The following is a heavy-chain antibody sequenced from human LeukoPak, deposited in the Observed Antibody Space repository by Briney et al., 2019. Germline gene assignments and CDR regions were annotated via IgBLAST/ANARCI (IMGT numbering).Heavy chain of an antibody. D-gene: IGHD3-9*01. J-gene: IGHJ4*02. V-gene: IGHV1-2*02. CDR1: GYTFTSYD. CDR3: ARGSKLRYFDD. CDR2: MNPNSGGT. Sequence: ASVKVSCKASGYTFTSYDINWVRQATGQGLEWMGWMNPNSGGTNYAQKFQGRVTMTRDTSISTAYMELSRLRSDDTAVYYCARGSKLRYFDDWGQGTLVTVSS.